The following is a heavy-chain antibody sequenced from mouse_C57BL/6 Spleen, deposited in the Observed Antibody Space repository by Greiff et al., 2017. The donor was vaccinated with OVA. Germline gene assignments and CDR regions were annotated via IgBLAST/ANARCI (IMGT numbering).Heavy chain of an antibody. V-gene: IGHV1-64*01. Sequence: QVQLKQPGAELVKPGASVKLSCKASGYTFTSYWMHWVKQRPGQGLEWIGMIHPNSGSTNYNEKFKSKATLTVDKSSSTAYMQLSSLTSEDSAVYYCARSAIYYDYDGFAYWGQGTLVTVSA. CDR3: ARSAIYYDYDGFAY. D-gene: IGHD2-4*01. J-gene: IGHJ3*01. CDR1: GYTFTSYW. CDR2: IHPNSGST.